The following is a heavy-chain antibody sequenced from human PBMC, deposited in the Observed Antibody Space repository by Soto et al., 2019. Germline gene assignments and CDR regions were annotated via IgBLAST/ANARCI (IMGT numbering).Heavy chain of an antibody. Sequence: GGSLKLSVAASGLTLVSLAMHWSRRAPAKGREGVAVIGYDGSNKYYAESVKGRFTISGDNSKNTLYLQMNSLRAEDTAVYYCARDPGRSGSFNYYFDYWGQGTLVTVSS. J-gene: IGHJ4*02. CDR2: IGYDGSNK. CDR3: ARDPGRSGSFNYYFDY. V-gene: IGHV3-33*01. D-gene: IGHD1-26*01. CDR1: GLTLVSLA.